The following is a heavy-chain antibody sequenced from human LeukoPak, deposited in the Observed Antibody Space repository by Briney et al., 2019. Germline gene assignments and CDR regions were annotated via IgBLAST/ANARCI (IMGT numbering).Heavy chain of an antibody. CDR3: ARHPSFDITMVRGPFDY. CDR2: ISYDGSNK. CDR1: GFTFSSYA. D-gene: IGHD3-10*01. J-gene: IGHJ4*02. V-gene: IGHV3-30-3*01. Sequence: GRSLRLSCAASGFTFSSYAMHWVRQAPGKGLEWVAVISYDGSNKYYADSVKGRFTISRDNSKNTLYLQRNSLRAEDTAVYYCARHPSFDITMVRGPFDYWGRGTLVTVSS.